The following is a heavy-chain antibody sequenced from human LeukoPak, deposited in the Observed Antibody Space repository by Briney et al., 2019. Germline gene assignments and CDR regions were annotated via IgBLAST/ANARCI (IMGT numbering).Heavy chain of an antibody. J-gene: IGHJ6*02. V-gene: IGHV3-53*01. D-gene: IGHD3-10*01. CDR1: GFTVSSNY. CDR2: IYSGGST. CDR3: ARTHDRYGSGDYYYGMDV. Sequence: PGGSLRLSCAASGFTVSSNYMSWVRQAPGKGLEWVSVIYSGGSTYYADSVKGRFTISRDNSKNTLYLQMNSLRAEDTAVYYCARTHDRYGSGDYYYGMDVWGQGTTVTVSS.